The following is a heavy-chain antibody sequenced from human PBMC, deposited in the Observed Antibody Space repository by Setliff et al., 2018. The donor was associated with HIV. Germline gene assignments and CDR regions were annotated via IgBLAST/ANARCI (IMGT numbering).Heavy chain of an antibody. J-gene: IGHJ4*02. CDR2: IYYSGST. CDR1: GGSVSSGSYY. CDR3: ARGTYAYSSGWYVDY. Sequence: SETLSLTCTVSGGSVSSGSYYWSWIRQPPGKGLEWIEYIYYSGSTNYNPSLKSRVTISVDTSKNQFSLKLSSVTAADTAVYYCARGTYAYSSGWYVDYWGQGTLVTVSS. D-gene: IGHD6-19*01. V-gene: IGHV4-61*01.